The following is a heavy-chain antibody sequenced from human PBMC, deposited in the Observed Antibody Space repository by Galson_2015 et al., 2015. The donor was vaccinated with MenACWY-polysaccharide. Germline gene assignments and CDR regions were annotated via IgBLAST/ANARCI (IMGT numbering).Heavy chain of an antibody. Sequence: ETLSLTCAVSGYSLSSGYYWGWIRQPPGKGLEWIGRIYHTGSTYYNPSLKRRVTISGDTSKNQFSLKLSSVPAADTAVYYCARVEKYSGSFYILYWGQGTLVTVSS. CDR2: IYHTGST. V-gene: IGHV4-38-2*01. CDR1: GYSLSSGYY. D-gene: IGHD1-26*01. J-gene: IGHJ4*02. CDR3: ARVEKYSGSFYILY.